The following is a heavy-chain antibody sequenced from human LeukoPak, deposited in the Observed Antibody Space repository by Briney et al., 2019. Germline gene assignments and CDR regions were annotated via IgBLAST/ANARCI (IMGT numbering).Heavy chain of an antibody. J-gene: IGHJ3*02. CDR3: AKDPDSSSWYGDAFDI. D-gene: IGHD6-13*01. CDR2: IYYSGST. Sequence: SETLSLTCTVSGGSISSYYWSWIRQPPGKGLEWIGYIYYSGSTNYNPSLKSRVTISVDTSKNQFSLKLSSVTAADTAVYYCAKDPDSSSWYGDAFDIWGQGTMVTVSS. V-gene: IGHV4-59*12. CDR1: GGSISSYY.